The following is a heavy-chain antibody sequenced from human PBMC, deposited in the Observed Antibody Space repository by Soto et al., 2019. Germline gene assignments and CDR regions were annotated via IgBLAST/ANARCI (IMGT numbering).Heavy chain of an antibody. J-gene: IGHJ3*02. Sequence: PGGSLRLSCSASGFTFSSYAMHWVRQAPGKGLEYVSAISSNGGSTYYADSVKGRFTISRDNSKNTLYLQMSSLRAEDTAVYYCVMTRTADAFDTWGQGTMVTVSS. CDR3: VMTRTADAFDT. V-gene: IGHV3-64D*06. CDR2: ISSNGGST. CDR1: GFTFSSYA.